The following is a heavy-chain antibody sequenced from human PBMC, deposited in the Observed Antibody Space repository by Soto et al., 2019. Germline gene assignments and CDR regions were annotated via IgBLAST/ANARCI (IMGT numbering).Heavy chain of an antibody. CDR1: GYTFTGYY. J-gene: IGHJ6*02. D-gene: IGHD2-2*02. CDR2: INPNSGGT. V-gene: IGHV1-2*02. CDR3: ARERVYCSSTSCYNPGDYYYYGMDV. Sequence: ASVKVSCKASGYTFTGYYMHWVRQAPGQGLEWMGWINPNSGGTNYAQKFQGRVTMTRDTSISTAYMELRRLRADDTAVYYCARERVYCSSTSCYNPGDYYYYGMDVWGQGTTVTVSS.